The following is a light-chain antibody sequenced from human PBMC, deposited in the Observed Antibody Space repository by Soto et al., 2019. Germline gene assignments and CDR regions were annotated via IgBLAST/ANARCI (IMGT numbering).Light chain of an antibody. CDR2: GAS. V-gene: IGKV1-9*01. J-gene: IGKJ1*01. Sequence: DLKLAQSPSYVPASVGHRVNITCLASQGISSNLAWYQQKPGRAPKLLIFGASTLQSGVPSRFSGSGSGTDFTLTISSLQPEDFATYFCQKLNAYPPWTFGQGTKVDI. CDR1: QGISSN. CDR3: QKLNAYPPWT.